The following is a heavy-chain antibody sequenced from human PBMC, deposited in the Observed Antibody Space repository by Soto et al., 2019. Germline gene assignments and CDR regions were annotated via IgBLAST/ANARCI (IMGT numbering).Heavy chain of an antibody. CDR1: GFTFDSHW. Sequence: ESGGVLVQPGGSLRLSCVAPGFTFDSHWMHWVRQAPGEGLVWVSRIKTDGYAAAYADSVKGRFTNSRDNTKNTVYLQMNSRRAEDTAVYFCVRESGVAADWWGQGTVVTVSS. J-gene: IGHJ4*02. CDR2: IKTDGYAA. V-gene: IGHV3-74*01. CDR3: VRESGVAADW. D-gene: IGHD6-19*01.